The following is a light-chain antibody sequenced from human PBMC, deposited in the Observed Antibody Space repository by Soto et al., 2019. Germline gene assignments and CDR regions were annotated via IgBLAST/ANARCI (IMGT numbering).Light chain of an antibody. CDR3: QQTYSTPQT. CDR2: AAS. J-gene: IGKJ1*01. CDR1: QSISGY. V-gene: IGKV1-39*01. Sequence: DIQMTQSPSSLSASVGDRVTITCRASQSISGYLNWYQQRPGKAPKLLIYAASSLQSGVPSRFSGSVSGTDFTLTISSLQPEDFATYFCQQTYSTPQTFGQGTKV.